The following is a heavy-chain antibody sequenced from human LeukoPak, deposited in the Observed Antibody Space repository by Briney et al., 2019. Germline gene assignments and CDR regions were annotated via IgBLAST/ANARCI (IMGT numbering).Heavy chain of an antibody. J-gene: IGHJ4*02. CDR3: ARMGGFFDY. Sequence: SETLSLTCAVYSGSFSGYYWSWIRQPPGKGLEWIGEINHSGDTNYNPSLKSRVTTSVDTSKNQISLKLTSVTAADTAVYFCARMGGFFDYWGQGTLVTVSS. V-gene: IGHV4-34*01. CDR2: INHSGDT. CDR1: SGSFSGYY. D-gene: IGHD3-16*01.